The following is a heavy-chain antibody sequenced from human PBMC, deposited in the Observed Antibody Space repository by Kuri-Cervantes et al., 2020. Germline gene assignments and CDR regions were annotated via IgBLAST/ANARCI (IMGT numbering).Heavy chain of an antibody. CDR3: AKELRYSSSSYFDY. D-gene: IGHD6-6*01. CDR2: ISGSGGST. CDR1: GFTFSSYA. V-gene: IGHV3-23*01. Sequence: GESLKISCAASGFTFSSYAMSWVRQAPGKGLEWVSAISGSGGSTYYADSVKGRFTISRDNSKNTLYLQMNSLRAEDTAVYYCAKELRYSSSSYFDYWGQGTLVTVSS. J-gene: IGHJ4*02.